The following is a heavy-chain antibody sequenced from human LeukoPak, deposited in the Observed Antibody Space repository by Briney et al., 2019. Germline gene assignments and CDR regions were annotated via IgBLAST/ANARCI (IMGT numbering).Heavy chain of an antibody. CDR3: AREGGTYYYGSGSHSARGYFDY. Sequence: SETLSLTCAVSGGSISSGGYSWSWIRQPPGKGLEWIGYIYHSGRTYYNPSLKSRVTISVDRSKNQFSLKLSSVTAADTAVYYCAREGGTYYYGSGSHSARGYFDYWGQGTLVTVSS. D-gene: IGHD3-10*01. CDR1: GGSISSGGYS. J-gene: IGHJ4*02. CDR2: IYHSGRT. V-gene: IGHV4-30-2*01.